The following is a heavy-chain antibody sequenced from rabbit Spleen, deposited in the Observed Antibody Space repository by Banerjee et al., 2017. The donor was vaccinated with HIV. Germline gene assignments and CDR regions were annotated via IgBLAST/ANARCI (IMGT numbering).Heavy chain of an antibody. V-gene: IGHV1S45*01. CDR1: GFSFSTNYY. Sequence: QQQLVESGGGLVQPEGSLTLTCTASGFSFSTNYYMCWVRQAPGKGLEWIACINIVTGKSVYATWAKGRFTCSKASSTTVTLQMTSLTVADTATYFCARDTGTSFSSYGMDLWGPGTLVTVS. CDR2: INIVTGKS. CDR3: ARDTGTSFSSYGMDL. D-gene: IGHD7-1*01. J-gene: IGHJ6*01.